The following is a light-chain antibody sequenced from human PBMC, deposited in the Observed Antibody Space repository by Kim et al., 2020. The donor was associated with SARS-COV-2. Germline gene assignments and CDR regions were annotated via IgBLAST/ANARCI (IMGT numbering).Light chain of an antibody. V-gene: IGKV1-16*02. CDR3: QQYNSYPLT. Sequence: ASVGDRVTITCRASQGIGNSLAWFQQKPGNAPWSLIYAASTLQSGVPSNFSGSGSGTDFTLTISSLQPEDFATYYCQQYNSYPLTFGGGTKVDIK. CDR2: AAS. CDR1: QGIGNS. J-gene: IGKJ4*01.